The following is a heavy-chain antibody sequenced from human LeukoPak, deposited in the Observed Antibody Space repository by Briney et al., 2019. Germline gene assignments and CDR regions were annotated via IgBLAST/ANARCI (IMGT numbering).Heavy chain of an antibody. CDR3: AGGHRYCSGGSFPGSNWFDP. D-gene: IGHD2-15*01. V-gene: IGHV4-34*01. Sequence: PSETLSLTCAVYGGSFSGYYWSWIRQPPGKGLEWIGEINHSGSTNYNPSLKSRVIISVDTSKNQFSLKLSSVTAADTAVYYCAGGHRYCSGGSFPGSNWFDPWGQGTLVTVSS. CDR2: INHSGST. CDR1: GGSFSGYY. J-gene: IGHJ5*02.